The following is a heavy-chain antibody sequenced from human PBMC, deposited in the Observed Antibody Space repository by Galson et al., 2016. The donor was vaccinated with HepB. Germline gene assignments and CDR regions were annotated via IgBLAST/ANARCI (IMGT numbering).Heavy chain of an antibody. J-gene: IGHJ4*02. CDR1: GGSVSSPTYH. CDR3: ARCYLGSRQFYFDF. Sequence: SETLSLTCSVSGGSVSSPTYHWSWIRQPPGKGLEWIGYVYYRGNTKYNPSVQSRVTMSLDTSREQVSLQVNSVTAADTAIYYCARCYLGSRQFYFDFWGQGILVTVSS. D-gene: IGHD2-2*01. CDR2: VYYRGNT. V-gene: IGHV4-61*01.